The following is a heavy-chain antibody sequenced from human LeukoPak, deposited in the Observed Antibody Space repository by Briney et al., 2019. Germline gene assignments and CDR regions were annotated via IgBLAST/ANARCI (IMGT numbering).Heavy chain of an antibody. V-gene: IGHV3-21*01. D-gene: IGHD6-13*01. CDR1: GFTFSRYW. CDR3: ARTDDSSSWIIPFDY. J-gene: IGHJ4*02. Sequence: GGSLRLSCAASGFTFSRYWMGWVRQAPGKGLEWVSSISSSSSYIYYADSVKGRFTISRDNAKNSLYLQMNSLRAEDTAVYYCARTDDSSSWIIPFDYWGQGTLVTVSS. CDR2: ISSSSSYI.